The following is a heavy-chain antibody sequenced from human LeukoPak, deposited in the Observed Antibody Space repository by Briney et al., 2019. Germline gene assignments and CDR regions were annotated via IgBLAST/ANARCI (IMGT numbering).Heavy chain of an antibody. CDR2: ISSSSSYM. V-gene: IGHV3-21*01. Sequence: GGSLRLSCAASGFTFSSYSMNWVRQAPGKGLEWVSSISSSSSYMYYADSVKGRFTISRDNAKNSLYLQMNSLRAEDTAVYYCARTPTIRLYYFDYWGQGTLVTVSS. J-gene: IGHJ4*02. CDR3: ARTPTIRLYYFDY. CDR1: GFTFSSYS. D-gene: IGHD5-12*01.